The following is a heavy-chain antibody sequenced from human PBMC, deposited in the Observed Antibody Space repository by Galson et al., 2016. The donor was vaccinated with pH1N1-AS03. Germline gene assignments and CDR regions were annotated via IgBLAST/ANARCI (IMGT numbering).Heavy chain of an antibody. CDR2: IKQDGSEK. CDR1: GFTFSTYC. V-gene: IGHV3-7*01. J-gene: IGHJ4*02. CDR3: ARGAPGDHLLSPLWN. Sequence: SLRLSCAASGFTFSTYCMSWVRQAPGKGLEWVANIKQDGSEKFYVDSFKVRFTISRDNAKNSLYLQMSSLRAEETAIYYCARGAPGDHLLSPLWNWGQGTLVTVSS. D-gene: IGHD2-2*01.